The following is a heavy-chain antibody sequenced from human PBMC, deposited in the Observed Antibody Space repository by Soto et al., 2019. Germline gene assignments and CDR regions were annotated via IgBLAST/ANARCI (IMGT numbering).Heavy chain of an antibody. J-gene: IGHJ4*02. CDR3: AKAIEYSSSRDY. CDR2: ISYDGSNK. V-gene: IGHV3-30*18. CDR1: GFTFSSYG. D-gene: IGHD6-6*01. Sequence: GGSLRLSCAVSGFTFSSYGMHWVRQAPGKGLEWVAVISYDGSNKYYVDSVKGRFTISRDNSKNTLYLQMNSLRAEDTAVYYCAKAIEYSSSRDYWGQGNLVTVSS.